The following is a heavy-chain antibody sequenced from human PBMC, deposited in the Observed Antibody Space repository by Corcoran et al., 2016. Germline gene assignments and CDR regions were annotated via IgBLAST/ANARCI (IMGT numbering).Heavy chain of an antibody. V-gene: IGHV1-18*01. CDR2: ISAYNGNT. D-gene: IGHD2-2*01. J-gene: IGHJ4*02. Sequence: QVQLVQSGAEVKKPGASVKVSCKASGYTFTSYGISWVRQAPGQGLEWMGWISAYNGNTNYAQKLQGRVTMTTDTSTSTAYMELRSRRSDVKAVYYWARTDCSSTSWYPEDYWGQGTLVTVSS. CDR1: GYTFTSYG. CDR3: ARTDCSSTSWYPEDY.